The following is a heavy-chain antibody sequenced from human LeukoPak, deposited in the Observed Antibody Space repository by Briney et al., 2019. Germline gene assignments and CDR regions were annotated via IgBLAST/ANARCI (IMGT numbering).Heavy chain of an antibody. CDR3: ARDQGWYGDFHY. CDR1: GFTFSSYS. V-gene: IGHV3-21*01. Sequence: GGSLRLSCAASGFTFSSYSMNWVRQAPGKGLEWVSSISSSSSYIYYADSVKGRFTISRDNANNSLYLQMNSLRAEDTAVYYCARDQGWYGDFHYWGQGTLVTVSS. D-gene: IGHD4-17*01. J-gene: IGHJ4*02. CDR2: ISSSSSYI.